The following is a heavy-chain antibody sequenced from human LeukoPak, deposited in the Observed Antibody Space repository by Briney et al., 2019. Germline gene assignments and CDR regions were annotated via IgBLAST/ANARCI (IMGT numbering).Heavy chain of an antibody. V-gene: IGHV1-18*01. Sequence: ASVKVSCKASGYTFTSYGISWVRQAPGQGLEWMGWISAYNGNTNYAQKLQGRVTMTTDTSTSTAYMELRSLRSDDTAVYYCARQGRNHDFWSGYPDTNWFDPWGQGTLVTVSS. CDR1: GYTFTSYG. J-gene: IGHJ5*02. CDR3: ARQGRNHDFWSGYPDTNWFDP. D-gene: IGHD3-3*01. CDR2: ISAYNGNT.